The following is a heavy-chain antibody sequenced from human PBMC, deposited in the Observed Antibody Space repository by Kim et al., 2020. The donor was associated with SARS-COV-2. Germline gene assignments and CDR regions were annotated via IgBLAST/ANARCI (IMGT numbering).Heavy chain of an antibody. D-gene: IGHD3-22*01. Sequence: GGSLRLSCAASGFTFSSYGMHWVRQAPGKGLEWVAVISYDGSNKYYADSVKGRFTISRDNSKNTLYLQMNSLRAEDTAVYYCALNGNDSSGYPFDYWGQGTLVTVSS. J-gene: IGHJ4*02. CDR1: GFTFSSYG. CDR2: ISYDGSNK. V-gene: IGHV3-30*03. CDR3: ALNGNDSSGYPFDY.